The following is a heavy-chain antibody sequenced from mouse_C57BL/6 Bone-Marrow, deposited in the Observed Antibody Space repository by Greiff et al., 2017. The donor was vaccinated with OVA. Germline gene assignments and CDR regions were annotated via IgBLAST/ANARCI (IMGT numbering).Heavy chain of an antibody. Sequence: EVQLVESGAELVRPGASVKLSCTASGFNIKDDYMHWVKQRPEQGLEWIGWIDPENGDTEYASKFQGKATITADTSSNTAYLQLSSLTSEDTAVYYCTTKQEAMDYWGQGTSVTVSS. J-gene: IGHJ4*01. CDR3: TTKQEAMDY. CDR1: GFNIKDDY. V-gene: IGHV14-4*01. CDR2: IDPENGDT.